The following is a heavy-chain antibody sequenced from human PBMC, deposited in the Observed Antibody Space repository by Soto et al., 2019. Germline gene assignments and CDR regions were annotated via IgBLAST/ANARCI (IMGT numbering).Heavy chain of an antibody. CDR1: NDY. CDR3: ARQDYGDYPFDY. Sequence: NDYWSWNRQPPGKGLEWIGYIYYSGTTNYNPSPKSRVTISVDTSKNQFSLNLNSVTAADTAVYYCARQDYGDYPFDYWGQGTLVTVSS. V-gene: IGHV4-61*07. D-gene: IGHD4-17*01. J-gene: IGHJ4*02. CDR2: IYYSGTT.